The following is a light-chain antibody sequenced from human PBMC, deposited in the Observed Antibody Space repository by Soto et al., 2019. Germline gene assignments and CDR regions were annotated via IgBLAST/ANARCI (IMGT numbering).Light chain of an antibody. CDR2: GNS. J-gene: IGLJ2*01. CDR3: QSYDISLSAV. Sequence: QSVLTQPPSVSGAPGQRFTIYCTGSSSNIGAGYDVNWYQQLPGTAPKLLIYGNSNRPSGVPDRFSGSKSGTSASLAITGLQAEDEADYYCQSYDISLSAVFGGGTKLTVL. V-gene: IGLV1-40*01. CDR1: SSNIGAGYD.